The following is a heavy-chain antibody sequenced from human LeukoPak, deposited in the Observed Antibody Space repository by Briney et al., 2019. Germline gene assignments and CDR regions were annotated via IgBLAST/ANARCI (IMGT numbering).Heavy chain of an antibody. Sequence: SETLSLTCAVYGGSFSGYYWSWIRQPPGKGLEWIGEINHSGSTNYNPSLKSRVTISVDTSKNQFSLKLSSVTAADTAVYYCARDDYGDYGANGGSGYWGQGTLVTVSS. J-gene: IGHJ4*02. D-gene: IGHD4-17*01. CDR1: GGSFSGYY. CDR3: ARDDYGDYGANGGSGY. CDR2: INHSGST. V-gene: IGHV4-34*01.